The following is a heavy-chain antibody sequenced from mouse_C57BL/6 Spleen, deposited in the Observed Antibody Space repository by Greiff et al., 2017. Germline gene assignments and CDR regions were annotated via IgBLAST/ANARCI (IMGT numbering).Heavy chain of an antibody. CDR3: ARERDYGSYYFDY. D-gene: IGHD1-1*01. V-gene: IGHV1-82*01. CDR1: GYAFSSSW. CDR2: IYPGDGDT. J-gene: IGHJ2*01. Sequence: VQLQQSGPELVKPGASVKISCKASGYAFSSSWMNWVKQRPGKGLEWIGRIYPGDGDTNYNGKFKGKATQTADKSSSTAYMQLSSLTSADSAVYFWARERDYGSYYFDYWGQGTTLTVSS.